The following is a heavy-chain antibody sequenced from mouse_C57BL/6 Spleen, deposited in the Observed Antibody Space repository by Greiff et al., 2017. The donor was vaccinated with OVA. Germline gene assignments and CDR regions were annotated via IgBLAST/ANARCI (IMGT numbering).Heavy chain of an antibody. V-gene: IGHV1-54*01. CDR2: INPGSGGT. CDR3: ARDYYGSSYEYFDV. Sequence: QVQLQQSGAELVRPGTSVKVSCKASGYAFTNYLIEWVKQRPGQGLEWIGVINPGSGGTNYNEKFKGKATLTVDKSSSTAYMQLSSLTSEDSAVYFCARDYYGSSYEYFDVWGTGTTVTVSS. D-gene: IGHD1-1*01. J-gene: IGHJ1*03. CDR1: GYAFTNYL.